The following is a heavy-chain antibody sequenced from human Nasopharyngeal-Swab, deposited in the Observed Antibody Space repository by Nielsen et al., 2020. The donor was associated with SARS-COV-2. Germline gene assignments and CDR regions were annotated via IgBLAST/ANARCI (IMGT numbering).Heavy chain of an antibody. CDR1: GFTLSSYW. CDR2: IKQDGSEK. V-gene: IGHV3-7*03. D-gene: IGHD3-10*01. J-gene: IGHJ6*02. Sequence: ESLKISCAAPGFTLSSYWMSWVRQAPGKGLEWVANIKQDGSEKYYVDSVKGRFTISRDNAKNSLYLQMNSLRAEDTAVYYCARDFVGQMDVWGQGTTVTVSS. CDR3: ARDFVGQMDV.